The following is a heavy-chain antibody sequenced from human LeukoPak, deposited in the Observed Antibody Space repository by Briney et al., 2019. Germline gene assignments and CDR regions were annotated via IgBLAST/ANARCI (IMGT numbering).Heavy chain of an antibody. D-gene: IGHD2-15*01. V-gene: IGHV1-69*05. CDR3: ARGGLAYCSGGSCYSFHPY. CDR2: IIPIFGTA. CDR1: GGTFSSYA. Sequence: VSCKASGGTFSSYAISWVRQAPGQGLEWMGGIIPIFGTANYAQKFQGRVTITTDESTSTAYMELSSLRSEDTAVYYCARGGLAYCSGGSCYSFHPYWGQGTLVTVSS. J-gene: IGHJ4*02.